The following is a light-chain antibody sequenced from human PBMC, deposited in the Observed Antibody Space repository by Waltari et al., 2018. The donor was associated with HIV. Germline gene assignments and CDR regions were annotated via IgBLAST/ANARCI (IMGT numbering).Light chain of an antibody. CDR1: SRDVGSSHL. CDR3: CSYSGSYTSYV. CDR2: EGN. Sequence: QSALTQHASVSGSPGQSITISCTGTSRDVGSSHLVSWYLQPPGKAPKHMIYEGNKRPSGVSNRFSGSKSGNTASLTISGLQAEDEADYYCCSYSGSYTSYVFGAGTKVTVL. V-gene: IGLV2-23*01. J-gene: IGLJ1*01.